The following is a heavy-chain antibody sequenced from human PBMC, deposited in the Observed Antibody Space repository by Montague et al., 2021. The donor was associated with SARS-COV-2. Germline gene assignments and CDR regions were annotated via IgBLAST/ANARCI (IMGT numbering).Heavy chain of an antibody. Sequence: CAISGDSVSSNIATWNWIRQSPSRGLEWLGRTYYRSKWYNDYAESVKSRITIDPGTSKHQFSLHLNSMTPEDTAVYYCARIPVGSKYYFDFWGQGTLVTVSS. V-gene: IGHV6-1*01. J-gene: IGHJ4*02. CDR3: ARIPVGSKYYFDF. CDR1: GDSVSSNIAT. D-gene: IGHD2-2*01. CDR2: TYYRSKWYN.